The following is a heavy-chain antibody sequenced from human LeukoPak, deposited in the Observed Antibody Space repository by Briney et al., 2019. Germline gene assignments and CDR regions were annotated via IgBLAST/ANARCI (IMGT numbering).Heavy chain of an antibody. CDR1: GGSISSYY. V-gene: IGHV4-59*08. Sequence: SETLSLTCTVSGGSISSYYWSWIRQPPGKGLEWIGYTYYSGSTNYNPSLKSRVTISVDTSRNQFSLKLSSVTAADTAVYYCARQGRGAAAEVFIDYWGQGTLVTVSS. CDR2: TYYSGST. D-gene: IGHD6-13*01. CDR3: ARQGRGAAAEVFIDY. J-gene: IGHJ4*02.